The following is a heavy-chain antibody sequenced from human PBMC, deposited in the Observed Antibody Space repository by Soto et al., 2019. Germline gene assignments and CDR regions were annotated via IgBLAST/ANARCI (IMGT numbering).Heavy chain of an antibody. V-gene: IGHV3-23*01. CDR1: GFTFSSYA. CDR2: ISGSGGST. D-gene: IGHD2-15*01. CDR3: AKEGCSGGSCYFVYYYMDV. J-gene: IGHJ6*03. Sequence: PGGSLRLSCAASGFTFSSYAMSWVRQAPGKGLEWVSAISGSGGSTYYADSVRGRFTISRDNSKNTLYLQMNSLRAEDTAVYYCAKEGCSGGSCYFVYYYMDVWGKGTTVTVSS.